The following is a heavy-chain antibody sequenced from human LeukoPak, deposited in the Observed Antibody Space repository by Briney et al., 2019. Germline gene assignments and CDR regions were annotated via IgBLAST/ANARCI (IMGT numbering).Heavy chain of an antibody. CDR3: AKEGKQWPQY. CDR2: ISSSSSSSSSYI. CDR1: GFTFSSYS. V-gene: IGHV3-21*01. J-gene: IGHJ4*02. D-gene: IGHD6-19*01. Sequence: GGSLRLSCVASGFTFSSYSMNWVRQAPGKGLEWVTSISSSSSSSSSYIYYADSVKGRFTISRDNSKNTLYLQMNSLRAEDTAVYYCAKEGKQWPQYWGQGTPVTVSS.